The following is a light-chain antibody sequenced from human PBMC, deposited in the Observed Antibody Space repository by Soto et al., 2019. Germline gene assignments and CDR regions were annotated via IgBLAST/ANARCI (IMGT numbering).Light chain of an antibody. CDR3: QQYGSSSYT. CDR1: QSVSSTY. CDR2: GAS. V-gene: IGKV3-20*01. J-gene: IGKJ2*01. Sequence: EIVLTQSPGTLSLSPGERATLSCRASQSVSSTYLAWYQQNPGQAPRLLIYGASSRATGIPDRFSGSGSGTGFTLTSSRLEPEDFGVYFCQQYGSSSYTFGEGPKQEI.